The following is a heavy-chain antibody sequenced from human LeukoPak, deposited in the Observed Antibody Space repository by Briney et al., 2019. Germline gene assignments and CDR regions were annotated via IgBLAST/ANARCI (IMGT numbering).Heavy chain of an antibody. D-gene: IGHD2-2*02. CDR1: GGTFSSYA. CDR2: IIPIFGTA. J-gene: IGHJ3*02. Sequence: ASVKVSCKASGGTFSSYAISWVRQAPGQGLEWMGGIIPIFGTANYAQKFQGRVTITADESTSTAYMELSSLRSEDTAVYYCASTLGYCSSTSCYKYAFDIWGQGTMVTVSS. V-gene: IGHV1-69*13. CDR3: ASTLGYCSSTSCYKYAFDI.